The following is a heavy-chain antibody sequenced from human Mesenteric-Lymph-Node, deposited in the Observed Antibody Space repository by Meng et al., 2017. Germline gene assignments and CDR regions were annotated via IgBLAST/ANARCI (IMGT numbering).Heavy chain of an antibody. CDR2: ISYDGTNK. CDR3: MSEIRKAPTGTDY. V-gene: IGHV3-30-3*01. CDR1: GLSFNPHA. D-gene: IGHD6-13*01. Sequence: QVQLVESGGGVVQPGRSLRLSCVASGLSFNPHAMHWVRQAPGKGLEWVAVISYDGTNKYYADSVMGRFTISRDNSKSTLFLQMNSLRAEDTAMYYCMSEIRKAPTGTDYWGQGTLVTVSS. J-gene: IGHJ4*02.